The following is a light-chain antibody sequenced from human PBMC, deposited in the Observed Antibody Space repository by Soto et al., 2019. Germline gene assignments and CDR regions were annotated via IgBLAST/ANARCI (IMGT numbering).Light chain of an antibody. CDR1: TIGAHSF. V-gene: IGLV2-11*01. CDR2: DVS. Sequence: QSALTQPRSLSGSPGQSVTISCTGPTIGAHSFVSWYQDRPDKVPKLLICDVSQRPSGIPDRFSGSRSANTASLTISGLQADDAAAYYCCSYTGNKVFVFGTGTKVTVL. J-gene: IGLJ1*01. CDR3: CSYTGNKVFV.